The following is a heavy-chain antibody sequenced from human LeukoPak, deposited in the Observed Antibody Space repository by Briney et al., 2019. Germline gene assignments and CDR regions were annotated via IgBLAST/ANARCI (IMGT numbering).Heavy chain of an antibody. J-gene: IGHJ6*04. CDR1: GGTFSSYA. Sequence: SVKVSCKASGGTFSSYAISWVRQAPGQGLEWMGGIIPIFGTANYAQKFQGRVTITADESTSTAYMELSSLRSEDTAVYYCARHYGDTYSDGMDVWGKGTTVTVSS. V-gene: IGHV1-69*13. CDR2: IIPIFGTA. CDR3: ARHYGDTYSDGMDV. D-gene: IGHD4-17*01.